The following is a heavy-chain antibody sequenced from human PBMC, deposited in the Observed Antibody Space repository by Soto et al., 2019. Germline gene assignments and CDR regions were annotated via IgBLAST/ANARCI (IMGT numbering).Heavy chain of an antibody. CDR1: GFTVSTDW. V-gene: IGHV3-66*01. J-gene: IGHJ6*02. Sequence: EVQLVESGGGLVQPEGSLRLSCAASGFTVSTDWMYWVRQAPGKGLEWVSVIRSGGNTYYADSVEGRFTISRDNSKNTVYLQMNSLRAEDTAVYYCVRENYYYGMDVWGQGTTVTVSS. CDR2: IRSGGNT. CDR3: VRENYYYGMDV.